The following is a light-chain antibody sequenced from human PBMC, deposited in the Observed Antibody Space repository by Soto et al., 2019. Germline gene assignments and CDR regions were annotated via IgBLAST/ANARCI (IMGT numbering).Light chain of an antibody. CDR2: DVS. J-gene: IGLJ1*01. V-gene: IGLV2-14*01. CDR3: CSYTTSNTRQIV. Sequence: QSALTQPASVSGSPGQSITISCTGTSSDVGGYNYVSWYQQHPGKAPKFMIYDVSNRPSGVSNRFSGSKSGNTASLTISELQAEYEADYYCCSYTTSNTRQIVFGTGTKVTVL. CDR1: SSDVGGYNY.